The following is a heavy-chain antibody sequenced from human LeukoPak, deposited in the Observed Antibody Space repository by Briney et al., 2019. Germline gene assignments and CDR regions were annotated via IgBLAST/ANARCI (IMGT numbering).Heavy chain of an antibody. Sequence: PGRSLRLSCAASGFTFSSYGMHWVRQAPGKGLEWVAVISYDGSNKYYADSVKGRFTISRDNSKNTLYLQMNSLRAEDTAVYYRAKAQTQIVGATLDYWGQGTLVTVSS. CDR1: GFTFSSYG. CDR2: ISYDGSNK. V-gene: IGHV3-30*18. J-gene: IGHJ4*02. CDR3: AKAQTQIVGATLDY. D-gene: IGHD1-26*01.